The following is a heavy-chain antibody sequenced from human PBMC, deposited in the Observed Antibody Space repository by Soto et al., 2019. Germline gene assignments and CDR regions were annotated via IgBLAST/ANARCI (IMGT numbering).Heavy chain of an antibody. CDR1: GGSISSSSYY. V-gene: IGHV4-39*01. Sequence: QLQLQESGPGLVKPSETLSLTCTVSGGSISSSSYYWGWIRQPPGKGLEWIGSIYYSGSTYYNPSLKSRVTIHVDTTKNQFSLKLSSVTAADTAVYYCASRPLYDYIWGSYRGAFDSWGQGTMVTVSS. CDR2: IYYSGST. D-gene: IGHD3-16*02. CDR3: ASRPLYDYIWGSYRGAFDS. J-gene: IGHJ3*02.